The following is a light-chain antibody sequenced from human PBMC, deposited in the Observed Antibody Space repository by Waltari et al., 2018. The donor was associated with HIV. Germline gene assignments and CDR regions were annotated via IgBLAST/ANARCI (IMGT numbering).Light chain of an antibody. CDR3: QVWDSTTDEGV. V-gene: IGLV3-21*02. CDR2: DDS. CDR1: NIKSKN. Sequence: SYVLTQPPSVSVAPGQTDTIPCGGNNIKSKNVHWYRQRPGQAPTLVVYDDSARPSGIPERFSGSHSENTATLTISRVEAGDEADYYCQVWDSTTDEGVFGGGTKLAVL. J-gene: IGLJ2*01.